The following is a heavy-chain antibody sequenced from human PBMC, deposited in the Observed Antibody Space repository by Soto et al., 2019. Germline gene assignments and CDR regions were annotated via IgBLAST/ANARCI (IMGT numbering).Heavy chain of an antibody. CDR2: ISYDGSNK. J-gene: IGHJ4*02. V-gene: IGHV3-30*18. D-gene: IGHD4-17*01. Sequence: QVQLVESGGGVVQPGRSLRLSCAASGFTFSSYGMHWVRQAPGKGLEWVAVISYDGSNKYYADSVKGRFTISRDNSKNTLYLQMNSLRAEDTAVYYCAKEHVVPDYGDYEYYFDYWGQGTLVTVSS. CDR3: AKEHVVPDYGDYEYYFDY. CDR1: GFTFSSYG.